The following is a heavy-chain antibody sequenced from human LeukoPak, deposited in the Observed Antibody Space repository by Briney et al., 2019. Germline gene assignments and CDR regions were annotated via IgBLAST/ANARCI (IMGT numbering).Heavy chain of an antibody. Sequence: PGGSLRLSCAASGFTFSSYDMHWVRQATGKGLEWVSAIGTAGDTYYPGSVKGRFTISRENAKNSLYLQMNSLRAGDTAVYYCARVEWELRANDYWGQGTLVTVSS. V-gene: IGHV3-13*01. CDR1: GFTFSSYD. J-gene: IGHJ4*02. D-gene: IGHD1-26*01. CDR2: IGTAGDT. CDR3: ARVEWELRANDY.